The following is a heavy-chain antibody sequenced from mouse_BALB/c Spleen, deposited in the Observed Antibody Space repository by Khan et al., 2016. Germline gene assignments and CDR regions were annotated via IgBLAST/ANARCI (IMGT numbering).Heavy chain of an antibody. V-gene: IGHV9-3-1*01. CDR1: GYTFTNYG. CDR2: INTYTGEP. J-gene: IGHJ4*01. D-gene: IGHD2-3*01. CDR3: ASVYAGYYVVLYYAMDY. Sequence: QIQLVQSGPELKKPGETVKISCKASGYTFTNYGMNWVKQAPGKGLKWMGWINTYTGEPTYADDFKGRFAFSLETSASTAYLQINNLKNEATATYFYASVYAGYYVVLYYAMDYWGRGAVVTVSS.